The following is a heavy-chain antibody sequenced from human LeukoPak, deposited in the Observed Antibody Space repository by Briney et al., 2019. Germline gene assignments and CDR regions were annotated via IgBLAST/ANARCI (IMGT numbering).Heavy chain of an antibody. V-gene: IGHV4-4*07. Sequence: SETLSLTCSVSDGSISNYYWSWIRQPAGKGLEWIGRIYISGTTNYNPSLKSRVTMSVDMSKNQFSLELTSVTAADTAVYYCARGPTTSRSLDYWGQGILVTVSS. CDR3: ARGPTTSRSLDY. CDR1: DGSISNYY. J-gene: IGHJ4*02. CDR2: IYISGTT. D-gene: IGHD1-26*01.